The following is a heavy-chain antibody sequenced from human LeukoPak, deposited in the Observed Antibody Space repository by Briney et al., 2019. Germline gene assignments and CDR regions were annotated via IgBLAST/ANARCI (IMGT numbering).Heavy chain of an antibody. CDR3: TRGEHPATLDAFDI. CDR2: IRSKAYGGTT. Sequence: WIRQPPGKGLGRVGFIRSKAYGGTTEYAASVKGRFTIPRDDSKSIAYLQMDSLKTEDTAVYYCTRGEHPATLDAFDIWGQGTMVTVSS. J-gene: IGHJ3*02. V-gene: IGHV3-49*02. D-gene: IGHD1-26*01.